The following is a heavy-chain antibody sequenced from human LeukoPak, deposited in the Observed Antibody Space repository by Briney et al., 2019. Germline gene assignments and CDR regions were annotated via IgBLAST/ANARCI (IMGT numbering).Heavy chain of an antibody. CDR1: GYTFPSYD. V-gene: IGHV1-8*01. J-gene: IGHJ4*02. CDR3: ARQGVSRYDILTGYYEYYFDY. CDR2: MNPNSGNT. D-gene: IGHD3-9*01. Sequence: ASVKVSCKASGYTFPSYDIHWVRQAAGQGLAWMGWMNPNSGNTGYAQTFQGRVTMTRNTSISTAYMELSSLRPEDTAVYYCARQGVSRYDILTGYYEYYFDYWGQGTLVTVSS.